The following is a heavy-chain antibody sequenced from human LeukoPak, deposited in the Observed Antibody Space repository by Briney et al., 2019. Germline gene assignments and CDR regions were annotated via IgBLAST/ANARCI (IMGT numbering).Heavy chain of an antibody. CDR3: ARDIAVALFDY. CDR2: ISYDGSNK. CDR1: GFTFSSYA. Sequence: GGSLRLSCAASGFTFSSYAMHWVRQAPGKGLEWVAVISYDGSNKYYADSVKGRLTISRDNSKNTLYLQMNSLRAEDTAVYYCARDIAVALFDYWGQGTLVTVSS. J-gene: IGHJ4*02. V-gene: IGHV3-30*04. D-gene: IGHD6-19*01.